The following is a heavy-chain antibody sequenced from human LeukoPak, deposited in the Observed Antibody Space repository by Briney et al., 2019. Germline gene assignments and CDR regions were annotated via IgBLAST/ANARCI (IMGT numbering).Heavy chain of an antibody. D-gene: IGHD6-19*01. CDR3: ARSLTDYSSGWYFDC. J-gene: IGHJ4*02. CDR2: LYYTGTT. Sequence: PSETLSLTCTVSGGSNSSSSYYWGWIRQPPGKGLEWIGSLYYTGTTYYNPSLKSRVTISVDTSKNQFSLNLTSVTAADTAVYYCARSLTDYSSGWYFDCWGQGTLVTVSS. V-gene: IGHV4-39*01. CDR1: GGSNSSSSYY.